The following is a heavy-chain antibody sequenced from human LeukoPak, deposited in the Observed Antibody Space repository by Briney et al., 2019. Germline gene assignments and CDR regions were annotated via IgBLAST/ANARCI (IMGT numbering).Heavy chain of an antibody. V-gene: IGHV3-23*01. D-gene: IGHD6-13*01. Sequence: GGSLRLSCAASGFSVSNYGMTWVRQAPGKGLEWVSAFSATDGSAQYAESVKGRFTISRDNSKNSLYLQLNSLWDDDTAVYYCTRARIAAAGTGAFDVWGQGTMVTVSS. CDR2: FSATDGSA. J-gene: IGHJ3*01. CDR3: TRARIAAAGTGAFDV. CDR1: GFSVSNYG.